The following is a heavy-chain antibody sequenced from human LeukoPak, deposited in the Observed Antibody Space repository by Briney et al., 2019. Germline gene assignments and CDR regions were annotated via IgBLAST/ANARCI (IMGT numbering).Heavy chain of an antibody. CDR2: ISWNSGSI. Sequence: GGSLRLSCAASGFTFDDYAMHWVRQAPGKGLEWVSGISWNSGSIGYADSVKGRFTISRDNAQNSLYLQMSSLRPEDTALYYCAKDMTTVIGAFDIWGQGTMVTVSS. D-gene: IGHD4-17*01. CDR1: GFTFDDYA. J-gene: IGHJ3*02. CDR3: AKDMTTVIGAFDI. V-gene: IGHV3-9*01.